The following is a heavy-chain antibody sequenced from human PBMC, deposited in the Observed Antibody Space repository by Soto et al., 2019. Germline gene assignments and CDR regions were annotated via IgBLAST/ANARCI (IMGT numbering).Heavy chain of an antibody. CDR3: ARDRLTIFYSGLDDYYYYYGMDV. D-gene: IGHD3-9*01. J-gene: IGHJ6*02. CDR2: INPNSGGT. Sequence: ASVKVSCKASGYTFTGYYMHWLRQAPGQGLEWMGWINPNSGGTNYAQKFQGRVTMTRDTSISTAYMELSRLRSDDTAVYYCARDRLTIFYSGLDDYYYYYGMDVWGQGTTVTVSS. CDR1: GYTFTGYY. V-gene: IGHV1-2*02.